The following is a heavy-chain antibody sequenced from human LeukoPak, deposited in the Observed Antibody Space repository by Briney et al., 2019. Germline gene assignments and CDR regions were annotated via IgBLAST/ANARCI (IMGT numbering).Heavy chain of an antibody. V-gene: IGHV4-4*07. CDR2: IYDGGST. CDR3: ARTTEDCSSTSCYQYWFDP. J-gene: IGHJ5*02. Sequence: SETLSLTCTVSGGSVNSYYLSWIRQPAGKTLEWIGRIYDGGSTNYNPSLKSRVTISVDTSKNQFSLKLNSVTAADTAVYYCARTTEDCSSTSCYQYWFDPWGQGTLVTVSS. D-gene: IGHD2-2*01. CDR1: GGSVNSYY.